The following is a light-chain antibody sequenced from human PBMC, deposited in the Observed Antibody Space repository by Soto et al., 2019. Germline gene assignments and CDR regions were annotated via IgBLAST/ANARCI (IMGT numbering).Light chain of an antibody. CDR2: GAS. CDR3: QQYGSSMYY. CDR1: QSVSSSY. V-gene: IGKV3-20*01. J-gene: IGKJ2*01. Sequence: EIVLTQSPGTLSLSPGERATLSCRASQSVSSSYLAWYQQKPGQAPRLLIYGASSRSTGIPARFSVSGSGTDFTLTISRLEPEDFAVYYCQQYGSSMYYFGQGTKLEIK.